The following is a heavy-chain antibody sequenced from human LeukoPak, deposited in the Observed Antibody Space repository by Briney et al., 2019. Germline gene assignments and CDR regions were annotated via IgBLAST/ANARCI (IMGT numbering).Heavy chain of an antibody. CDR2: IYYGGST. D-gene: IGHD2-2*03. J-gene: IGHJ5*02. CDR1: GGSISSYY. V-gene: IGHV4-59*01. Sequence: SETLSLTCTVSGGSISSYYWSWIRQPPGKGLEWIGYIYYGGSTNYNPSLKSRVTISVDTSKNQFSLKLSSVTAADTAVYYCARDLGYCSSTSCYGRRNWFDPWGQGTLVTVSS. CDR3: ARDLGYCSSTSCYGRRNWFDP.